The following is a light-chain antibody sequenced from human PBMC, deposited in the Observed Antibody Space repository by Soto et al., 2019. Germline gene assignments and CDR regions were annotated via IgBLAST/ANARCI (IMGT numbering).Light chain of an antibody. CDR2: SNN. J-gene: IGLJ3*02. CDR3: AAWDDSLSGSWV. CDR1: SSNIGSNY. Sequence: QSVLTQPPSASGTPGQRVTISCSGSSSNIGSNYVYWYQQLPGTAPKLLIYSNNQRPSGVPDRFSGSKSGTSASLAISGLRSEDEADYYSAAWDDSLSGSWVFGGVTQLTVL. V-gene: IGLV1-47*02.